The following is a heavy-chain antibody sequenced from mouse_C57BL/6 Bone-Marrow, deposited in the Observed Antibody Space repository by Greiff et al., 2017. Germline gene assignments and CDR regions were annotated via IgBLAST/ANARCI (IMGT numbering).Heavy chain of an antibody. CDR1: GYSITSGYY. Sequence: EVQLVESGPGLVKPSQSLSLTCSVTGYSITSGYYWNWIRTSPGKQQELMGYISYDGSNNYNQQLKNRLPITRDTTKNQFFMKLISVTTADTSTYYCAKAGSRYPLWGQGTLVTVSA. D-gene: IGHD1-1*01. V-gene: IGHV3-6*01. J-gene: IGHJ3*01. CDR2: ISYDGSN. CDR3: AKAGSRYPL.